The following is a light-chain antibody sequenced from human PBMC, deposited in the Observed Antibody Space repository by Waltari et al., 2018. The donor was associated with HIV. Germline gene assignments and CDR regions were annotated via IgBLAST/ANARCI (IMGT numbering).Light chain of an antibody. J-gene: IGKJ1*01. CDR2: KAS. V-gene: IGKV1-5*03. CDR1: QSISSW. Sequence: DIQMTQSPSTLSASVGDRVTITCRASQSISSWLAWYQQKPGKAPKLLIYKASSLDSGVPSRFSGSGSGTEFTLTISSLQPDEFATYYCQQYSTYPAFGQGTKVEIK. CDR3: QQYSTYPA.